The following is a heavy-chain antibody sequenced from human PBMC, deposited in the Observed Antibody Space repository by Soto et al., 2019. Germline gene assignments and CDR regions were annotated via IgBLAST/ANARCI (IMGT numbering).Heavy chain of an antibody. CDR1: GFTFSSYA. V-gene: IGHV3-23*01. J-gene: IGHJ4*02. D-gene: IGHD6-13*01. CDR3: AKRSSSWVFDY. Sequence: EVQLLESGGGLVQPGGSLRLSCAASGFTFSSYAMNWVRQAPGKGLEWVSVISGSGDSTYYADSVKGRFTISRDKSKNMLYLQMNSLRAEDTAVYYCAKRSSSWVFDYWGQGTLVTVSS. CDR2: ISGSGDST.